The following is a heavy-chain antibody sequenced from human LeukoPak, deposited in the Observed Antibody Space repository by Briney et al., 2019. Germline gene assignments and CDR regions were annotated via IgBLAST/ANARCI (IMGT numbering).Heavy chain of an antibody. CDR2: IYYSGST. V-gene: IGHV4-59*08. Sequence: SETLSLTCTVSGGSISSYYWSWIRQPPGKGLEWIGYIYYSGSTNYNPSLKSRVTISVDTSKNQFSLKLSSVTAADTAVYYCARLAYCSGGSCYSDWFDPWGQGTLVTVSS. D-gene: IGHD2-15*01. J-gene: IGHJ5*02. CDR1: GGSISSYY. CDR3: ARLAYCSGGSCYSDWFDP.